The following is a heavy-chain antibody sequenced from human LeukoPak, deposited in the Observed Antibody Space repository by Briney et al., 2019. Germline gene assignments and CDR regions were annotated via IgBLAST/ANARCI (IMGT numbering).Heavy chain of an antibody. D-gene: IGHD3-16*01. Sequence: GSLRLSCAASGFTFSSYSMNWVRQAPGKGLEWVANIHDDGRVTNYVDSVKGRFTISRDNARNSVYLQLNSLRAEDTALYYCARGRGWVDHWGQGTLVTVSS. J-gene: IGHJ4*02. CDR3: ARGRGWVDH. CDR2: IHDDGRVT. CDR1: GFTFSSYS. V-gene: IGHV3-7*01.